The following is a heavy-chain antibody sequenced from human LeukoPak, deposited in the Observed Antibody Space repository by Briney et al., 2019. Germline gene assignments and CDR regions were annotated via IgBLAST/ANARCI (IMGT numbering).Heavy chain of an antibody. V-gene: IGHV3-72*01. CDR1: GFPFSDHY. J-gene: IGHJ4*02. CDR2: SRPKANDYTT. Sequence: GGSLRLSCTASGFPFSDHYIDWVRQAPGKGLEWVGRSRPKANDYTTDFAASVRGRFTISRDDSKNLLYLQMNSLKSEDTAVYYCTRALSIVGATIIDYWGQGTLVTVSS. D-gene: IGHD1-26*01. CDR3: TRALSIVGATIIDY.